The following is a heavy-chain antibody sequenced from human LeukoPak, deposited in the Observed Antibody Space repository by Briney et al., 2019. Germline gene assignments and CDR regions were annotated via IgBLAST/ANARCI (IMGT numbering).Heavy chain of an antibody. D-gene: IGHD5-24*01. Sequence: GGSLRLSCAASGFTFSSYAMSWLRQAPGKGLEWVSAFSNSGDTPYYADSVKGRFTISRDNSKNTLYLQMNSLRAEDTAVYYCARFPCDGYSFPWCYFDYWGQGTLVTVSS. CDR1: GFTFSSYA. CDR2: FSNSGDTP. V-gene: IGHV3-23*01. J-gene: IGHJ4*02. CDR3: ARFPCDGYSFPWCYFDY.